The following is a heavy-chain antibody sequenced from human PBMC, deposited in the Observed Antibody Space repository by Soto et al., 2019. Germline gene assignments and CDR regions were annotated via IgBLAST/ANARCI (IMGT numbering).Heavy chain of an antibody. CDR2: IFSNDEK. CDR1: GFSLSNARMG. D-gene: IGHD2-15*01. CDR3: ARFALKVDATGGWFDP. J-gene: IGHJ5*02. V-gene: IGHV2-26*01. Sequence: QVTLKESGTVLVKPTETLTLTCTVSGFSLSNARMGVSWIRQPPGKALEWLAHIFSNDEKSYSTSLKSRLTITKVNYKSQVVLTMTNMDPVDTATYYCARFALKVDATGGWFDPWGQGTLVTVSS.